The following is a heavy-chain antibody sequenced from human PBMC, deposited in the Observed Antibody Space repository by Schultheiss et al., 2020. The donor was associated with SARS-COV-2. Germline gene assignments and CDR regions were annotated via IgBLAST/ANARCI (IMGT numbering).Heavy chain of an antibody. CDR1: GGSISSSSYY. J-gene: IGHJ6*02. D-gene: IGHD3-10*01. Sequence: LRLSCTVSGGSISSSSYYWGWIRQPPGKGLEWIGYIYYSGSTYYNPSLKSRVTISVDTSKNQFSLKLSSVTAADTAVYYCARGPQLNYYGMDVWGQGTTVTVSS. CDR2: IYYSGST. V-gene: IGHV4-31*03. CDR3: ARGPQLNYYGMDV.